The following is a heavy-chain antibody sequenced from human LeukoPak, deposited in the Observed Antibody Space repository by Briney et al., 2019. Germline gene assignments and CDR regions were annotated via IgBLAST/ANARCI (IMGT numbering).Heavy chain of an antibody. Sequence: PGGSLRLSCAASGFTFSSDAMSWGREAPGMGLEWGSAISVSGGITDHADSVRGRCTISRDNSQNTLYLQMNRLRAEDTAVYYCAKDQRSSSSRGVFDYRGHGTLVTVSS. CDR2: ISVSGGIT. D-gene: IGHD6-6*01. V-gene: IGHV3-23*01. CDR1: GFTFSSDA. CDR3: AKDQRSSSSRGVFDY. J-gene: IGHJ4*01.